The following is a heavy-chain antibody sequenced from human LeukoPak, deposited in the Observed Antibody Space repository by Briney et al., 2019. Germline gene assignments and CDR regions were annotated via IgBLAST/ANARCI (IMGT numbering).Heavy chain of an antibody. J-gene: IGHJ6*02. CDR3: ARDHVNTAIHSYYGMDV. CDR2: ISSSSSYI. Sequence: GGSLRLSCAASGFTFSSYSMNWVRQAPGKGLEWVSSISSSSSYIYYADSVKGRFTISRDNAKNSLYLQMNSLRAEDTAVYYCARDHVNTAIHSYYGMDVWGQGTTVTVSS. D-gene: IGHD5-18*01. V-gene: IGHV3-21*01. CDR1: GFTFSSYS.